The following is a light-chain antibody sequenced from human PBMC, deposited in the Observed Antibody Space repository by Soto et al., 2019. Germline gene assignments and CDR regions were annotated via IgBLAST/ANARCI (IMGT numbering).Light chain of an antibody. CDR3: QQYNSYSPT. CDR2: KAS. CDR1: QSFSSW. J-gene: IGKJ1*01. V-gene: IGKV1-5*03. Sequence: DIQMTQSPSTLSASVGDRVTITCRASQSFSSWLAWYQQKPGKAPKLLIYKASSLESGVPSRFSGSGSGTDFTLTISSLHPDDFATYYCQQYNSYSPTFGQGTKVDIK.